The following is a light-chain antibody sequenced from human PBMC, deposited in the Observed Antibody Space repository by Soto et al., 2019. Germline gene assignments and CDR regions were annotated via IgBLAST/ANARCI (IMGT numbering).Light chain of an antibody. CDR1: QSVNIN. Sequence: SQCPSTLSVSPGDRATPSCRASQSVNINLAWYQQRAGQAPSLLVYGANNKATEVPGRFSGRGSGTEFTLTISSLQSEDFAVYYCQQYGDWPRTFGEGTKVDIK. CDR3: QQYGDWPRT. V-gene: IGKV3-15*01. J-gene: IGKJ4*02. CDR2: GAN.